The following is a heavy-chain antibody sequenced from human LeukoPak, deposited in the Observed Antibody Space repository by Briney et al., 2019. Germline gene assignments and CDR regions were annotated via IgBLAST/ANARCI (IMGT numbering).Heavy chain of an antibody. CDR2: IYHTGTT. CDR3: AIHYTLVTAPGAYYMDV. V-gene: IGHV4-39*01. J-gene: IGHJ6*03. D-gene: IGHD6-13*01. Sequence: SETLSLTCSVSGGSISSSTYFWGWIRQPPGKGLEWIGTIYHTGTTYYNPSLQSRVTISVDTSKNQFSLNLTSVTATDTAVYFCAIHYTLVTAPGAYYMDVWGKGTTVTVSS. CDR1: GGSISSSTYF.